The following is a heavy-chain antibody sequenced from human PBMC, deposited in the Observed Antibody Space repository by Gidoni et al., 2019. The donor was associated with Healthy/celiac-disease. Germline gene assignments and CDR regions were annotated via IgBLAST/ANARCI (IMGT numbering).Heavy chain of an antibody. CDR1: GLTFSSYS. D-gene: IGHD3-3*01. Sequence: EVQLVESGGGLVQPGGSLRLSCAASGLTFSSYSMNWVRQAPGKGLEWVSYISSSSSTIYYADSVKGRFTISRDNAKNSLYLQMNSLRDEDTAVYYCFLSEWPAYYYYMDVWGKGTTVTVSS. CDR3: FLSEWPAYYYYMDV. V-gene: IGHV3-48*02. CDR2: ISSSSSTI. J-gene: IGHJ6*03.